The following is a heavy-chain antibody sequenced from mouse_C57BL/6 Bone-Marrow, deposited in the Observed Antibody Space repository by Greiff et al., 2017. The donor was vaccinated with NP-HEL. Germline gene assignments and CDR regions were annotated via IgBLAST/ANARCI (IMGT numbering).Heavy chain of an antibody. CDR2: IDPENGDT. CDR3: TTGGSSPYAMDY. V-gene: IGHV14-4*01. D-gene: IGHD1-1*01. Sequence: EVKLMESGAELVRPGASVKLSCTVSGFNIKDDYMHWVKQRPEQGLEWIGWIDPENGDTEYASQFQGKATITADTSSNTAYLQLSSLTSEDTAVYYCTTGGSSPYAMDYWGQGTSVTVSA. CDR1: GFNIKDDY. J-gene: IGHJ4*01.